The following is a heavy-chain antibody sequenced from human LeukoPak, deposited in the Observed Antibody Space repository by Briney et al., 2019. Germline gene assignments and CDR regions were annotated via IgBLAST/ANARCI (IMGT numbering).Heavy chain of an antibody. V-gene: IGHV3-23*01. Sequence: PGGSLRLSCAVSGFAFGSEAMSWVRQSPARGLEWVASISPGGGTTYYADYVKGRFTISRDNSKNTLYLQMNSLRAEDTAVYYCAKVPQTYYYDSSGYYPLDYWGQGTLVTVSS. D-gene: IGHD3-22*01. CDR2: ISPGGGTT. J-gene: IGHJ4*02. CDR3: AKVPQTYYYDSSGYYPLDY. CDR1: GFAFGSEA.